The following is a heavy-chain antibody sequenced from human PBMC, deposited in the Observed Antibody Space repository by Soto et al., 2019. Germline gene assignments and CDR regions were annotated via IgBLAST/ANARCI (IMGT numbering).Heavy chain of an antibody. CDR1: GGSISSGGYY. V-gene: IGHV4-31*03. D-gene: IGHD3-10*01. Sequence: SETLSLTCTVSGGSISSGGYYWSWIRQHPGKGLEWIGYIYYSGSTYYNPSLKSRVTISVDTSKNQFSLKLSSVTAADTAVYYCARGAYGSGSYVPHFDYWGQGTLVTVSS. CDR3: ARGAYGSGSYVPHFDY. CDR2: IYYSGST. J-gene: IGHJ4*02.